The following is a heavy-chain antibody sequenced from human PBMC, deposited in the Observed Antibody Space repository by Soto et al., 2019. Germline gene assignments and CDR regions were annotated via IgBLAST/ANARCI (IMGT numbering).Heavy chain of an antibody. J-gene: IGHJ6*02. Sequence: GESLKISWKGSGYSFTSYWISWVRQMPGKGLEWMGRIDPSDSYTNYSPSFQGHVTISADKSISTAYLQWSSLKASDTAMYYCARRTPYYYGMDVWGQGTTVTVSS. CDR2: IDPSDSYT. V-gene: IGHV5-10-1*01. CDR3: ARRTPYYYGMDV. CDR1: GYSFTSYW.